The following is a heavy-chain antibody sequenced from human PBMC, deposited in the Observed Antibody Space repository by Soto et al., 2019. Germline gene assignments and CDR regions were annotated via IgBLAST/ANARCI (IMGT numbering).Heavy chain of an antibody. V-gene: IGHV4-34*01. CDR3: ARAAEQWLEPGHYYYYYMDV. CDR2: INHSGST. CDR1: GGSFSGYY. Sequence: SETLSLTCAVYGGSFSGYYWSWIRQPPGKGLEWIGEINHSGSTNYNPSLKSRVTISVDTSKNQFSLKLSSVTAADTAVYYCARAAEQWLEPGHYYYYYMDVWGKGTTVTVSS. D-gene: IGHD6-19*01. J-gene: IGHJ6*03.